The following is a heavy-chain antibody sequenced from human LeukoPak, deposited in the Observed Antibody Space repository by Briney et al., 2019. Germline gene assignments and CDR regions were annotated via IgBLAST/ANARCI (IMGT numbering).Heavy chain of an antibody. D-gene: IGHD3-16*01. CDR2: INQHGSEQ. CDR1: GFNFSDYW. CDR3: AGGALDY. V-gene: IGHV3-7*04. J-gene: IGHJ1*01. Sequence: PGGSLRLSCEASGFNFSDYWMIWVRQAPGQGLTWVAHINQHGSEQHLVASVQGRFSVSRDNAKNSLYLQMDSLRVEDTAVYYCAGGALDYWGQGSPVIVSS.